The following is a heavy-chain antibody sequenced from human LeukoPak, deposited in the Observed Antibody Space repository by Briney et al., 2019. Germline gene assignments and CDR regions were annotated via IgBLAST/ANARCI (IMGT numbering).Heavy chain of an antibody. V-gene: IGHV4-59*01. CDR2: IYDTGSI. D-gene: IGHD3-16*01. J-gene: IGHJ5*02. CDR3: ARGAYHFDP. CDR1: GGSISGYY. Sequence: SETLSLTRNVRGGSISGYYWSWIRQSPGKGLEWIGYIYDTGSISYNPSLKSRVTILADTSKNHFSLNLRSVTAADTAVYYCARGAYHFDPWGQGTLVTVSS.